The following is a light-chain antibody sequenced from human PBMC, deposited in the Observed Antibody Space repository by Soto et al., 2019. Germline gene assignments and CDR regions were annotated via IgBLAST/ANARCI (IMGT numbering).Light chain of an antibody. CDR1: SSDVGAYNF. CDR3: SSYAGSSTLV. J-gene: IGLJ2*01. CDR2: EVS. Sequence: QSALTQPPSASGSPGRSVTISCTGTSSDVGAYNFVSWYQHHPGKAPKLVIYEVSKRPSGVPDRFSGSKTDNTASLTVSGLQAEDEADYYCSSYAGSSTLVFGGGTKVTVL. V-gene: IGLV2-8*01.